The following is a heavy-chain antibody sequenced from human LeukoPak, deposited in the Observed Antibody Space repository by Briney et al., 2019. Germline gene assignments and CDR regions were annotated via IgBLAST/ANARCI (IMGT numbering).Heavy chain of an antibody. CDR1: GDSVSSNSAA. CDR2: TYYRSKWYN. J-gene: IGHJ4*02. D-gene: IGHD3-16*02. V-gene: IGHV6-1*01. CDR3: ARAGRLGELSLAYYSDY. Sequence: SQTLSLTCAISGDSVSSNSAAWNWIRQSPSRGLEWPGRTYYRSKWYNDYAVSVKSRITINPDTSKNQFSLQLNSVTPEDTAVYYCARAGRLGELSLAYYSDYWGQGTLVTVSS.